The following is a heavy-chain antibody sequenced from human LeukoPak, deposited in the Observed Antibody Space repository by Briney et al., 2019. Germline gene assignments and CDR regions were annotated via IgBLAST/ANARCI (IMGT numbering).Heavy chain of an antibody. CDR2: IYTTGLT. V-gene: IGHV4-61*02. D-gene: IGHD1-26*01. J-gene: IGHJ4*02. Sequence: SETLSLTCTVSGDTISSGSYYWTWLRQPAGKGLEWIGRIYTTGLTNYSPSLRSRVTISIDTSRNQFSLKLTSVTAADTAVYYCARHRSGNYGLKYYFDYWGQGTLVTVSS. CDR1: GDTISSGSYY. CDR3: ARHRSGNYGLKYYFDY.